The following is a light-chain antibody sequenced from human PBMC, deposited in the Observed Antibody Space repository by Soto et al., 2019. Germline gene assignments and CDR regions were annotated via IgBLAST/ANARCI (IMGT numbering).Light chain of an antibody. V-gene: IGLV1-44*01. Sequence: QSVLSQPPSASGTPGQRVTISCSGSSSNIGSNTVSWYQQFPGTAPKLLIYFNIQRPSGVPDRFSGYKSGTSASLAISGLQSEDEADYYCAEWDDSLNGYVFGTGTNVTVL. CDR2: FNI. CDR1: SSNIGSNT. CDR3: AEWDDSLNGYV. J-gene: IGLJ1*01.